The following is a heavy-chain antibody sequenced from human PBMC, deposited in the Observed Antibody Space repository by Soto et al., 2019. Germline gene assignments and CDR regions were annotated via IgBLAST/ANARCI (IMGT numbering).Heavy chain of an antibody. CDR2: IYHSGST. CDR1: VVSISSSNW. J-gene: IGHJ5*02. V-gene: IGHV4-4*02. Sequence: PSETLSLTCAVSVVSISSSNWWSWVRQPPGKGLEWIGEIYHSGSTNYNPSLKSRVTISVDKSKNQFSLKLSSVTAADTAVYYCARGSTMVRRPRFHPWGQATLVTVSS. CDR3: ARGSTMVRRPRFHP. D-gene: IGHD3-10*01.